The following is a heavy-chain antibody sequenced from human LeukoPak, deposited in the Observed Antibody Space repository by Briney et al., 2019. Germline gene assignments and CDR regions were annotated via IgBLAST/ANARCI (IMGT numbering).Heavy chain of an antibody. J-gene: IGHJ3*02. CDR1: GYTFTSYA. CDR2: IIPIFGTA. D-gene: IGHD3-10*01. Sequence: SVKVSCKASGYTFTSYAISWVRQAPGQGLEWMGGIIPIFGTANYAQKFQGRVTITTDESTSTAYMELSSLRSEDTAVYYCARDRRGVAGAFDIWGQGTMVTVSS. CDR3: ARDRRGVAGAFDI. V-gene: IGHV1-69*05.